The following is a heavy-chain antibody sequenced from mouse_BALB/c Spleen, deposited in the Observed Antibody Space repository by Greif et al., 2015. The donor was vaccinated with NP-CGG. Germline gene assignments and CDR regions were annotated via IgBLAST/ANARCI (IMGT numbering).Heavy chain of an antibody. Sequence: QVQLQQSGPGLVQPSQSLSITCTVSGFSLTIYGVHWVRQSPGKGLEWLGVIWSGGSTDYNAAFISRLSISKDNSKSQVFFKMNSLQANDTAIYYCASYDGYFYYFDYWGQGTTLTVSS. D-gene: IGHD2-3*01. CDR3: ASYDGYFYYFDY. V-gene: IGHV2-2*02. CDR1: GFSLTIYG. J-gene: IGHJ2*01. CDR2: IWSGGST.